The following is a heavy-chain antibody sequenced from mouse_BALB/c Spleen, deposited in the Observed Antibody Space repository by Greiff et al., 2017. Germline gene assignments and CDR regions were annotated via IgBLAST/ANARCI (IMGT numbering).Heavy chain of an antibody. D-gene: IGHD1-2*01. CDR2: INPSNGGT. Sequence: QVQLKQSGAELVKPGASVKLSCKASGYTFTSYYMYWVKQRPGQGLEWIGEINPSNGGTNFNEKFKSKATLTVDKSSSTAYMQLSSPTSEDSAVYYCTRREITTATFAYWGQGTLVTVSA. V-gene: IGHV1S81*02. J-gene: IGHJ3*01. CDR3: TRREITTATFAY. CDR1: GYTFTSYY.